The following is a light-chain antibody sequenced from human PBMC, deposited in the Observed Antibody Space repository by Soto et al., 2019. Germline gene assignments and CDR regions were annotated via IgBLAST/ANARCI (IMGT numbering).Light chain of an antibody. CDR3: SSYISSITPYV. V-gene: IGLV2-14*01. J-gene: IGLJ1*01. CDR2: EVN. Sequence: QSVLTQPASVSGSPGQSITISCTGTSSDIGGYNFVSWYQQYPGKAPKLIIYEVNNRPSGASNRFSASKSGNTASLTISGLQAEDEADYYCSSYISSITPYVFGTGTQLTVL. CDR1: SSDIGGYNF.